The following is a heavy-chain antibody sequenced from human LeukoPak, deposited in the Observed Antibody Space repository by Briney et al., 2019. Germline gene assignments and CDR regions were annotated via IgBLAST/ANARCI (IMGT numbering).Heavy chain of an antibody. Sequence: PGGSLRLSCEASGFAFSGYWMSWVRQAPGKGREWVANIRQDGNDKQYVDAVKGRFTISRDNAKNSLYLQADSLRAEDSAVYYCASDSGRYCSSTSCRNYGYYYYYMDVWGKGTTVTVSS. CDR3: ASDSGRYCSSTSCRNYGYYYYYMDV. V-gene: IGHV3-7*01. CDR2: IRQDGNDK. D-gene: IGHD2-2*01. CDR1: GFAFSGYW. J-gene: IGHJ6*03.